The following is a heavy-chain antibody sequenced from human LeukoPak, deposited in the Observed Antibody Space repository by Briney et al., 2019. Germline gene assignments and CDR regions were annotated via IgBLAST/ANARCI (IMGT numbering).Heavy chain of an antibody. CDR3: ARQTGAVAGIDY. CDR2: ISYTGSP. D-gene: IGHD6-19*01. CDR1: GGSISTFY. J-gene: IGHJ4*02. V-gene: IGHV4-59*01. Sequence: PSETLSLTCTISGGSISTFYWSWIRQPPGKGLEWIGYISYTGSPNYNPSLKSRVTISVDTSKNQFSPKVSSVIAADTAVYYCARQTGAVAGIDYWGQGTLVTVSS.